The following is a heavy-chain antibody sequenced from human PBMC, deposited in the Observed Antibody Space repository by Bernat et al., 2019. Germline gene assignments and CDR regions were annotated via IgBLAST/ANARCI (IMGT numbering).Heavy chain of an antibody. CDR2: IYYSGST. J-gene: IGHJ3*02. CDR3: ARDDNTNWNYRYAFDI. CDR1: GGSISSYY. V-gene: IGHV4-59*01. Sequence: QVQLQESGPGLVKPSETLSLTCTVSGGSISSYYWSWIRQPPGKGLEWIGYIYYSGSTNYNPSLKSRVTISVDTSKNQFSLKLSSVTAADTAVYYCARDDNTNWNYRYAFDIWGQGTMVTVSS. D-gene: IGHD1-7*01.